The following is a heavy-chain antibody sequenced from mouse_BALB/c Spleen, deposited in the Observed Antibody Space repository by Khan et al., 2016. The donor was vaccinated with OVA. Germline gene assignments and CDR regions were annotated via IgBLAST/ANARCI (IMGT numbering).Heavy chain of an antibody. J-gene: IGHJ3*01. V-gene: IGHV5-6*01. CDR3: ASHLTGSFAY. CDR2: ISSDGDYT. Sequence: EVELVESGGDLVKPGGSLKLSCAASGFTFSSYSMSWVRQTPDKRLEWVATISSDGDYTYFPDNVKGRFTISRDNAKNTLNLQMSSLKSEDTALYYCASHLTGSFAYWGQGTLVTVSA. D-gene: IGHD4-1*01. CDR1: GFTFSSYS.